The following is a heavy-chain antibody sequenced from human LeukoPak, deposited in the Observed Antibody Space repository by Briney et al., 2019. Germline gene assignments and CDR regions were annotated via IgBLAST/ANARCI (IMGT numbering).Heavy chain of an antibody. V-gene: IGHV1-18*01. CDR1: GYTFSSYD. D-gene: IGHD3-16*01. Sequence: GASVKVSCKASGYTFSSYDISWVRQAPGQGLEWMGWISGYSGNTNYAQKAQGRVTMTTDTSTSTAYMELRSLRSDDTAVYYCARSAYDYAPDPWGQGTLVTVSS. CDR2: ISGYSGNT. CDR3: ARSAYDYAPDP. J-gene: IGHJ5*02.